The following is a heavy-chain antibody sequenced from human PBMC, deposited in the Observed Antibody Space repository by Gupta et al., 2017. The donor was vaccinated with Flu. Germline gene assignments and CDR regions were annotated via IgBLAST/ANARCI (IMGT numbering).Heavy chain of an antibody. J-gene: IGHJ4*02. CDR3: ARDRGVAAFDY. V-gene: IGHV3-33*01. CDR1: GFTFSSYG. CDR2: IWYDGSNK. Sequence: CAGSGFTFSSYGMHWVRQAPGKGLEWVAVIWYDGSNKYYADSVKGRFTISRDNSKNTLYLQMNSLRAEDTAVYYCARDRGVAAFDYWGQGTLVTVSS. D-gene: IGHD2-8*02.